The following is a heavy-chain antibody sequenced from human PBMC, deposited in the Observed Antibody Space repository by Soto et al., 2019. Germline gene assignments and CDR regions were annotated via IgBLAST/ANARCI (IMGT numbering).Heavy chain of an antibody. J-gene: IGHJ6*02. D-gene: IGHD6-13*01. CDR3: ARVPVPGSSWYFSYYYYGMDA. CDR1: GYTFTGYY. Sequence: GASVKVSCKASGYTFTGYYMHWVRQAPGQGLEWMGWINPNSGGTNYAQKFQGRVTMTRDTSISTAYMELSRLRSDDTAVYYCARVPVPGSSWYFSYYYYGMDAWGQGTTVTVSS. V-gene: IGHV1-2*02. CDR2: INPNSGGT.